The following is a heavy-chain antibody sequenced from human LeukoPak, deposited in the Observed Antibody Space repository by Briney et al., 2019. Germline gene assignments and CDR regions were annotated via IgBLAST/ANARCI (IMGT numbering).Heavy chain of an antibody. CDR3: ARELTTFYYDISGYYGHAFDI. CDR1: GFTVSSNY. Sequence: GGSLRLSCAASGFTVSSNYMSWVRQAPGKGMEWVSVIYSGDGTYYADSVKGRFTISRDNSKNTLFLQMNSLRAEDTAVYYCARELTTFYYDISGYYGHAFDIWGQGTMVTVS. V-gene: IGHV3-66*01. J-gene: IGHJ3*02. CDR2: IYSGDGT. D-gene: IGHD3-22*01.